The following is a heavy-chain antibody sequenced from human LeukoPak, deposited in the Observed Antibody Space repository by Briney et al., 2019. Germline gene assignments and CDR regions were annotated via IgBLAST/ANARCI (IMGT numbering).Heavy chain of an antibody. V-gene: IGHV1-18*01. D-gene: IGHD1-26*01. J-gene: IGHJ3*02. CDR2: VSAYNGNT. CDR3: VSFGWEGTLDI. Sequence: GASVKVSCKASGYTFTSYGISWVRQAPGQGLEWMGWVSAYNGNTNYAQNFQGRVTMTRDTSISTAYMELSRLISDDTAVYYCVSFGWEGTLDIWGQGTMVTVSS. CDR1: GYTFTSYG.